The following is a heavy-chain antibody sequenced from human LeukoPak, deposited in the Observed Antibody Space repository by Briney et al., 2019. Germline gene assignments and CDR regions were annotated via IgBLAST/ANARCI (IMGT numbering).Heavy chain of an antibody. D-gene: IGHD4-23*01. CDR1: GFTFSSYA. J-gene: IGHJ5*01. V-gene: IGHV3-23*01. CDR2: ISGSGGST. Sequence: GGSLRLSCAASGFTFSSYAMSWVRQAPGKGLEWVPAISGSGGSTYYADSVKGRFTISRDNSKNTLYLQMNSLRAEDTAVYYCAKDLLDYGGNSGGQGTLVTVSS. CDR3: AKDLLDYGGNS.